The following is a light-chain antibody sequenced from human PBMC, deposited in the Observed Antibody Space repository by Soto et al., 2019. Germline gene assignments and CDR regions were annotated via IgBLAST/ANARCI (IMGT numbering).Light chain of an antibody. CDR1: QSVSSN. CDR2: GAS. J-gene: IGKJ1*01. Sequence: VMTQSPATLSVSPGERATLSCRASQSVSSNLAWYQQKPGQAPRLLIHGASTRAPGFPARFSGSGSGTDFTLTISSLQPDDFATYYCQQYSTYPWTFGQGTKV. V-gene: IGKV3-15*01. CDR3: QQYSTYPWT.